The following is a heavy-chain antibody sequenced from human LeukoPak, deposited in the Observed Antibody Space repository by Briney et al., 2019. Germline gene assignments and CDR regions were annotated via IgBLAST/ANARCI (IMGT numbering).Heavy chain of an antibody. CDR3: ARGRGSSWYYFDS. J-gene: IGHJ4*02. D-gene: IGHD6-13*01. V-gene: IGHV4-4*07. CDR1: GGSIDSYY. Sequence: SETLSLTCTVSGGSIDSYYWSWIRQPAGRGLEWIGRIYISGNTKYNPSLKGRVTMTVDTSKNQFSLNLSSVTAADTAVYYCARGRGSSWYYFDSWGQGTLVTVSS. CDR2: IYISGNT.